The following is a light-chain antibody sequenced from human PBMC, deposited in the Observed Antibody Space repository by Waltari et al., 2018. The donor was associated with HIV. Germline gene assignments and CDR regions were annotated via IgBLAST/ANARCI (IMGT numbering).Light chain of an antibody. CDR3: LSYTGGNRVI. Sequence: QSALTQPPSASRSPAQPVTLPCTATSSHVVAYNYVSWYQQHPGKAPKLLISEVSNRPSGVPDRFSGSKSGNTASLTVSGIQAEDEADYSCLSYTGGNRVIFGGGTKLTVL. J-gene: IGLJ2*01. V-gene: IGLV2-8*01. CDR2: EVS. CDR1: SSHVVAYNY.